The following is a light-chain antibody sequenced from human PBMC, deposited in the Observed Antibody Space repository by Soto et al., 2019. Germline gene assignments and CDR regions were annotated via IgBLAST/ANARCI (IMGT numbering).Light chain of an antibody. CDR2: QAS. CDR1: ESVNRW. J-gene: IGKJ1*01. Sequence: DIQMTQSPSTLSAYVGDRVTVTCRASESVNRWLAWYQQKPGRTPKLLIYQASTLETGVPSRFSGSGSGTEFTLTISSLQPDDFATYYCKQYNAYSQAFGQGTKVDIK. CDR3: KQYNAYSQA. V-gene: IGKV1-5*03.